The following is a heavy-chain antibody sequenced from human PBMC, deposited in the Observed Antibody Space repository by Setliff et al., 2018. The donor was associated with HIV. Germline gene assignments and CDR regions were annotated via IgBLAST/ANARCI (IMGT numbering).Heavy chain of an antibody. D-gene: IGHD2-21*02. CDR2: IYYSGST. Sequence: SETLSLTCTVSDGSFSSDYWTWIRQTPGKGLEWIGYIYYSGSTKYNPSLTSRVTISVDTSKNHFSLKLTSVTAADTAVYYCARGVPLLPPHYWGQGTLVTVPQ. CDR1: DGSFSSDY. V-gene: IGHV4-59*01. CDR3: ARGVPLLPPHY. J-gene: IGHJ4*02.